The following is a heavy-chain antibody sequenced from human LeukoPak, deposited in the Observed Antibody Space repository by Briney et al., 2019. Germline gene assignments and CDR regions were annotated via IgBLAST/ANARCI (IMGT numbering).Heavy chain of an antibody. Sequence: GGSLRLSCAASGFTFSSYAMSWVRQAPGKGLEWVSAISGSGGSTYYADSVKGRFTISRDNAKNSLYLQMNSLRAEDTAVYYCARDPSSGDPFDYWGQGTLVTVSS. V-gene: IGHV3-23*01. D-gene: IGHD6-19*01. CDR2: ISGSGGST. J-gene: IGHJ4*02. CDR1: GFTFSSYA. CDR3: ARDPSSGDPFDY.